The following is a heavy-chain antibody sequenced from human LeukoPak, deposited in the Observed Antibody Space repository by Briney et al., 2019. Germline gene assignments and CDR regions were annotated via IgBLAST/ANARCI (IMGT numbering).Heavy chain of an antibody. CDR1: GGSISGSSYY. CDR2: IYHTGRT. Sequence: KTSETLSLTCTVSGGSISGSSYYWGWIRQPPGKGLEWIGTIYHTGRTYHNPPLKSRVTISVDTSKNQFSLKLSSVTAADTAFYYCARDYDSGGYYGRWFDPWGQGTLVTVSS. CDR3: ARDYDSGGYYGRWFDP. V-gene: IGHV4-39*02. J-gene: IGHJ5*02. D-gene: IGHD3-22*01.